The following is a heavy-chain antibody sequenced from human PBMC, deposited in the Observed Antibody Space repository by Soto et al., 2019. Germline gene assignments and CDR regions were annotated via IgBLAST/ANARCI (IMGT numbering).Heavy chain of an antibody. J-gene: IGHJ6*03. Sequence: QVQLVQSGGEVKKPGASVRVSCKASGYSFTGFGINWVRQAPGQGLEWMGWINPYTGHTNYAQKLQDRVIMTTDTSTNTAYLDLRALRSDATALYFCARGQPTVAGNYSYTDVWGRGTTVIVSS. CDR3: ARGQPTVAGNYSYTDV. V-gene: IGHV1-18*01. CDR1: GYSFTGFG. D-gene: IGHD4-4*01. CDR2: INPYTGHT.